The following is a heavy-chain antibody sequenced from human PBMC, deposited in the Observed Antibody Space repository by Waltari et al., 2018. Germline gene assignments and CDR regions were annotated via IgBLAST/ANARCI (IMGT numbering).Heavy chain of an antibody. Sequence: QVQLQESGPGLVKPSETLYTTCTVSGGSISSYYWSWIRKPAGKGLEWIGRIYTSGSTNYNPSLKSRVTISVDKSKNQFSLKLSSVTAADTAVYYCAREGSMIPFDYWGQGTLVTVSS. V-gene: IGHV4-4*07. CDR1: GGSISSYY. CDR3: AREGSMIPFDY. D-gene: IGHD3-22*01. CDR2: IYTSGST. J-gene: IGHJ4*02.